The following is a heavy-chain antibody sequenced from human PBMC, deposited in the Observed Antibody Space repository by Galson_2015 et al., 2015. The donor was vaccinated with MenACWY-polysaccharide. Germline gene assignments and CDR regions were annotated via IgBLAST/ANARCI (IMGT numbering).Heavy chain of an antibody. CDR2: MNPNSGNT. Sequence: SVKVSCKASGYTFTTYDINWVRQATGQGLEWMGWMNPNSGNTGYAQKFQGRVTMTSNSATSTAYMELRMLRYDDTAVYYCTRIIARKHTFVDSWGQGTLVSVS. J-gene: IGHJ4*02. V-gene: IGHV1-8*01. CDR1: GYTFTTYD. CDR3: TRIIARKHTFVDS. D-gene: IGHD2-21*01.